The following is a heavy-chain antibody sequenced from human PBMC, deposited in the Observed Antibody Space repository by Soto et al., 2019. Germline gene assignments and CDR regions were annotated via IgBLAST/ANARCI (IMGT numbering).Heavy chain of an antibody. Sequence: HVQLQESGPGLVKPSETLSLICTVSGDSISSYYWSWIRQHPGKGLEWIGFIYYTGSTNYNPSLKSRVTISVDTSKNQLSLKLSSVTAADTAVYYCARRAGAVPGRIDFWGQGTLVTVSS. CDR1: GDSISSYY. CDR2: IYYTGST. D-gene: IGHD6-19*01. J-gene: IGHJ4*02. CDR3: ARRAGAVPGRIDF. V-gene: IGHV4-59*08.